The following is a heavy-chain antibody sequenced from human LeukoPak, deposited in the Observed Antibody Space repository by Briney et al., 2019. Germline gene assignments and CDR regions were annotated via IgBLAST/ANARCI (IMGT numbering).Heavy chain of an antibody. CDR1: GFTFGVYA. CDR2: IRSKAYGGTT. D-gene: IGHD3/OR15-3a*01. Sequence: PGGSLRLSCTTSGFTFGVYAMSWVRQAPGKGLEWVGFIRSKAYGGTTEYAASVKGRVTISRDDSKSIGYLQMNSLKTDDTAVYYCTRDNTDSYDFIGLFDYWGQGALVTVSS. J-gene: IGHJ4*02. V-gene: IGHV3-49*04. CDR3: TRDNTDSYDFIGLFDY.